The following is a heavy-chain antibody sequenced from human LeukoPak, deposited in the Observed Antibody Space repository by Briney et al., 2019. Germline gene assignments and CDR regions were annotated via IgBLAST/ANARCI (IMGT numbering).Heavy chain of an antibody. D-gene: IGHD3-16*01. CDR3: ARAWPGEPLDY. J-gene: IGHJ4*02. CDR1: GYTFTLHF. CDR2: INPGGGST. Sequence: ASVKVSCKASGYTFTLHFMHWVRQAPGQGLEWMGIINPGGGSTTYAQQFQGRVTMTWDMSTSTVYMEPSSLRSEDTAVYYCARAWPGEPLDYWGQGTLVTVSS. V-gene: IGHV1-46*01.